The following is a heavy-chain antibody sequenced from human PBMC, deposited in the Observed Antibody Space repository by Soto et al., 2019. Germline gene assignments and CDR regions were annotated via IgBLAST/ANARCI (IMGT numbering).Heavy chain of an antibody. CDR2: IIPIFGTA. Sequence: QVQLVQSGAEVKKPGSSVKDSCKASGGTFSSYAISWVRQAPGQGLEWMGGIIPIFGTANYAQKFQGRVTITADESASTAYMELSSLRSEDSAVYFCAREWEGCSSTSCYIYDAFDIWGQVTMVTVSS. CDR1: GGTFSSYA. J-gene: IGHJ3*02. V-gene: IGHV1-69*01. CDR3: AREWEGCSSTSCYIYDAFDI. D-gene: IGHD2-2*02.